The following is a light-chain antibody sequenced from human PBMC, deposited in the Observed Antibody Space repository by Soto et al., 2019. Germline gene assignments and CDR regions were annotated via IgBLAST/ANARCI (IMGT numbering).Light chain of an antibody. J-gene: IGKJ5*01. CDR3: QQYDNLPFT. CDR2: DAS. Sequence: DIPMTQSHSSLSASVGDRVTITCQASQDINSYLNWFQQKPGKAPKVLIYDASNLKTGVPSRFSGSGSGTHYTFTISSLQPEDIATYYCQQYDNLPFTFGQGTRLAVK. CDR1: QDINSY. V-gene: IGKV1-33*01.